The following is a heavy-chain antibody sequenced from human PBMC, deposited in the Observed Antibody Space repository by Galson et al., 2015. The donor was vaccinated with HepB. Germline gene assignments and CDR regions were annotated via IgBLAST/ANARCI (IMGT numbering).Heavy chain of an antibody. CDR1: GFTFADDG. Sequence: SLRLSCATSGFTFADDGLTWIRQAPGKGLEWVGLIRGKTYGATTEYAASVKGRFTISRDDSKSIAYLQMNSLKIEDTALYYCTRYRHTTNWPRSHWFDPWGQGTLVSVSS. CDR2: IRGKTYGATT. CDR3: TRYRHTTNWPRSHWFDP. D-gene: IGHD3-16*02. V-gene: IGHV3-49*03. J-gene: IGHJ5*02.